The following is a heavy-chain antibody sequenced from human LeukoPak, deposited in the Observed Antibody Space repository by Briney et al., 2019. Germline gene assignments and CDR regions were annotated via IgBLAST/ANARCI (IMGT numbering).Heavy chain of an antibody. D-gene: IGHD3-3*01. CDR3: ARDSSQYYDFWSGYQRDAFDI. J-gene: IGHJ3*02. CDR2: IYYSGST. Sequence: PSETLSLTCTVSGGSISSHYWSWIRQPPGKGLEWIGYIYYSGSTNYNPSLKSRVTISVDTSKNQFSLKLSSVTAADTAVYYCARDSSQYYDFWSGYQRDAFDIWGQGTMVTVSS. CDR1: GGSISSHY. V-gene: IGHV4-59*11.